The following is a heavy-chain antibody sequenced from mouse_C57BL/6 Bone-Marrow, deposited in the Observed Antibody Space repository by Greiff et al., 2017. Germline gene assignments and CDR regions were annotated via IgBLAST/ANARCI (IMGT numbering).Heavy chain of an antibody. Sequence: QVQLQQSGAELAKPGASVKLSCKASGYTFTSYCMHWVKQRPGQGLEWIGNINPSSGYTKYNHKFKDKATLTADKSYSTAYMQLSSLTSEDSAVYYCARGVPHSMDYWGQGTTLTVSS. CDR2: INPSSGYT. CDR3: ARGVPHSMDY. CDR1: GYTFTSYC. V-gene: IGHV1-7*01. J-gene: IGHJ2*01. D-gene: IGHD2-3*01.